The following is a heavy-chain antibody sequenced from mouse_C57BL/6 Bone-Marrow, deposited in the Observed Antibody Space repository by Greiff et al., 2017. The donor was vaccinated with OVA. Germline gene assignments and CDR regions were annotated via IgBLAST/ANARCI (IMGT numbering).Heavy chain of an antibody. D-gene: IGHD4-1*01. J-gene: IGHJ3*01. CDR2: INPNNGGT. CDR3: ARKANWGWAWFAY. CDR1: GYTFTDYY. Sequence: VQLQQSGPELVKPGASVKISCKASGYTFTDYYMNWVKQSHGKSLEWIGDINPNNGGTSYNQKFKGKATLTVDKSSSTAYMELRSLTSEDSAVYYCARKANWGWAWFAYWGQGTLVTVSA. V-gene: IGHV1-26*01.